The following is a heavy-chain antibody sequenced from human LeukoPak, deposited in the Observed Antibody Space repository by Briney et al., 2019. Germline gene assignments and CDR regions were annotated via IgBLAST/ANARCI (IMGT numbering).Heavy chain of an antibody. CDR1: GFTFSNAW. D-gene: IGHD3-16*01. CDR2: IKSKTDGGTT. Sequence: PGGSLRLSCVASGFTFSNAWMNWVRQAPGKGLEWVGRIKSKTDGGTTDYAAPVKGRFTISRDDSKNTLYLRMSSLRAEDTAVYYCVKEGDYGYYFDYWGQGTLVTVSS. J-gene: IGHJ4*02. V-gene: IGHV3-15*01. CDR3: VKEGDYGYYFDY.